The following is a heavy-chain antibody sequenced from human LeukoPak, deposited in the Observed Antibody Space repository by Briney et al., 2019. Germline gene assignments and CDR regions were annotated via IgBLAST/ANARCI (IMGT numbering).Heavy chain of an antibody. D-gene: IGHD3-22*01. CDR3: ARETYYYDSSGYYYENGGMGDFDY. V-gene: IGHV3-72*01. Sequence: GWSLRLSCAASGFTFSDHYMDWVRQAPGKGLEWVGRTRNKANSYTTEYAASVKGRFTISRDDSKNSLYLQMNSLKTEDTAVYYCARETYYYDSSGYYYENGGMGDFDYWGQGTLVTVSS. CDR1: GFTFSDHY. CDR2: TRNKANSYTT. J-gene: IGHJ4*02.